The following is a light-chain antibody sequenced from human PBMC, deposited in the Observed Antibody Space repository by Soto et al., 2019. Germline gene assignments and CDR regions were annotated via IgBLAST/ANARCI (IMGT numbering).Light chain of an antibody. CDR2: SNN. CDR3: AAWDVSLNVVV. CDR1: SSNIGSNT. Sequence: QSVLTQPPSASGTPGQRVTISCSGSSSNIGSNTVNWYQQLPGTAPKLLIYSNNQRPSGVPDRFSGSKSGTSASLAISGLQDEDEADYYCAAWDVSLNVVVFGGGTKLTVL. J-gene: IGLJ2*01. V-gene: IGLV1-44*01.